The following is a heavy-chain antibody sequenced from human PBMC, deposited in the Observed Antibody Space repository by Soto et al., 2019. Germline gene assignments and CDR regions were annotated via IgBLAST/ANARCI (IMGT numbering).Heavy chain of an antibody. Sequence: PSETLSLTCAVYGGSFSGYYWSWIRQPPGMGLEWIGEINHSGSTNYNPSLKSRVTISVDTSKNQFSLKLSSVTAADTAVYYCARGIGCSGGSCQGYYMDVWGKGTTVTVSS. V-gene: IGHV4-34*01. CDR1: GGSFSGYY. D-gene: IGHD2-15*01. J-gene: IGHJ6*03. CDR3: ARGIGCSGGSCQGYYMDV. CDR2: INHSGST.